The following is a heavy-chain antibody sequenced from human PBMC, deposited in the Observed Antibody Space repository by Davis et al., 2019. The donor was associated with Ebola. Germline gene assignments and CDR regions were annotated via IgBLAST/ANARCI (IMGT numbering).Heavy chain of an antibody. CDR3: ARDDFGVVMLLDY. Sequence: AASVKVSCKTSGYTFSDYYIHWVRQAPGQGLEWMGRFNPKYGGANYAQKFQGRVTMTRDTSITTAYMELSRLRSDDTAVYYCARDDFGVVMLLDYWGQGTLVTVSS. CDR1: GYTFSDYY. CDR2: FNPKYGGA. J-gene: IGHJ4*02. V-gene: IGHV1-2*06. D-gene: IGHD3-3*01.